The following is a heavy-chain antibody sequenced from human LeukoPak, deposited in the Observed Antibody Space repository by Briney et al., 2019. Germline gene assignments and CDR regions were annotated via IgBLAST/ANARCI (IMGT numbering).Heavy chain of an antibody. CDR2: ISWNSGSI. V-gene: IGHV3-9*03. CDR1: GFTFDNYA. J-gene: IGHJ4*02. Sequence: GRSLRLSCAASGFTFDNYAMHWVRRAPGKGLGWVSGISWNSGSIGYADSVKGRFTISRDNAKNSLYLQMNSLRAEDMALYYCAKVRSGWYAFDYWGQGTLVTVSS. D-gene: IGHD6-19*01. CDR3: AKVRSGWYAFDY.